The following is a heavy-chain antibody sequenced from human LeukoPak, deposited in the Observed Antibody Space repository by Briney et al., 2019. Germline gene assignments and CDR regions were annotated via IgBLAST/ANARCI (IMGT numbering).Heavy chain of an antibody. Sequence: GGSLRLSCAASGFTFSNYAMNWVRQAPGKGLEWVSAISGSSGNTYYADSVKGRFTISRDNSKNTLYLQMNSLRAEDTAVYYCANSPDGAFDYWGQGTLVTVSS. V-gene: IGHV3-23*01. CDR1: GFTFSNYA. CDR3: ANSPDGAFDY. CDR2: ISGSSGNT. J-gene: IGHJ4*02.